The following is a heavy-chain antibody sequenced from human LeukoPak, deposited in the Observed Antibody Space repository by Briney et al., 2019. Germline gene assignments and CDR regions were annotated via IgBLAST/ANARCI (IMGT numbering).Heavy chain of an antibody. CDR1: GYTFTSYG. V-gene: IGHV1-18*01. CDR3: ARSPYYDSSGYSVGFDY. D-gene: IGHD3-22*01. J-gene: IGHJ4*02. Sequence: ASVKVSCKASGYTFTSYGISWVRQAPGQGLEWMGWISAYNGNTNYAQKLQGRVTMTTDTFTSAAYMELRSLRSDDTAVYYCARSPYYDSSGYSVGFDYWGQGTLVTVSS. CDR2: ISAYNGNT.